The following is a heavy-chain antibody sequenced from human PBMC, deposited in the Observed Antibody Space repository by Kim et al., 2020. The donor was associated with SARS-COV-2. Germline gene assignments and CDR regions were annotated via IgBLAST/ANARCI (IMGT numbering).Heavy chain of an antibody. Sequence: ASVKVSCKASGYTFTGYYMHWVRQAPGQGLEWMGRINPNSGGTNYAQKFQGRVTMTRDTSISTAYMELSRLRSDDTAVYYCARVRAAAGTWWFDPWGQGTLVTVSS. D-gene: IGHD6-13*01. CDR2: INPNSGGT. V-gene: IGHV1-2*06. J-gene: IGHJ5*02. CDR1: GYTFTGYY. CDR3: ARVRAAAGTWWFDP.